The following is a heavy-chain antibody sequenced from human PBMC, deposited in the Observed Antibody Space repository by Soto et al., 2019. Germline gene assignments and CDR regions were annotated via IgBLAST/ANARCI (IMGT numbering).Heavy chain of an antibody. J-gene: IGHJ4*02. CDR3: ARKVWTYGDSDYDIFDY. Sequence: EVPLVESGGGLVKPGGSLRLSCAASGFTFSSYSMNWVRQAPGKGLEWVSSISSSSSYIYYADSVKGRFTISRDNAKNSLYLQMNSLRAEDTAVYYCARKVWTYGDSDYDIFDYWGQGTLVTVSS. D-gene: IGHD4-17*01. CDR1: GFTFSSYS. V-gene: IGHV3-21*01. CDR2: ISSSSSYI.